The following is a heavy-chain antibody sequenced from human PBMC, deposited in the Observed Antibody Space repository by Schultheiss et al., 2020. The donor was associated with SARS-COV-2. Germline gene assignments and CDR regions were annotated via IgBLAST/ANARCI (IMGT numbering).Heavy chain of an antibody. CDR1: GGSVSSGSYY. Sequence: SETLSLTCTVSGGSVSSGSYYWSWIRQHPGKGLEWIGYIYYSGSTYYNPSLKSRVTISVDTSKNQFSLKLSSVTAADTAVYYCARGPYYDFWSGYSVYYYYGMDVWGQGTTVTVSS. J-gene: IGHJ6*02. CDR3: ARGPYYDFWSGYSVYYYYGMDV. V-gene: IGHV4-31*03. CDR2: IYYSGST. D-gene: IGHD3-3*01.